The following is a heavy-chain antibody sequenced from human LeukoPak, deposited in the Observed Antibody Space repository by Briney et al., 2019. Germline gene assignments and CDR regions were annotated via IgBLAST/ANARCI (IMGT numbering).Heavy chain of an antibody. J-gene: IGHJ4*02. V-gene: IGHV4-38-2*01. Sequence: SEALSLTCAVSGYSISSGYYWGWIRQPPGKGPEWIGSIYHSGSTYYNPSLKSRVTISVDTSKSQFSLKLSSVTAADTAVYYCARATSSGWPNFDYWGQGTLVTVSS. CDR1: GYSISSGYY. CDR2: IYHSGST. D-gene: IGHD6-19*01. CDR3: ARATSSGWPNFDY.